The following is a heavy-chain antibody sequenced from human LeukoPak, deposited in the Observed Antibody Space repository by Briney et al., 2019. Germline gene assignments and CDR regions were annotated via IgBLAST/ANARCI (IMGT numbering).Heavy chain of an antibody. Sequence: GGSLRLSCAASGLTVSSNYMSWVRQAPGKGLEWVSVIYSGVSTHYADSVKGRFTIPRDNSKNTLYLQMNTLRAEDTAVYYCARVLWELLGRGGSYYFDYWGQGALVTVSS. CDR2: IYSGVST. CDR1: GLTVSSNY. CDR3: ARVLWELLGRGGSYYFDY. D-gene: IGHD1-26*01. J-gene: IGHJ4*02. V-gene: IGHV3-53*01.